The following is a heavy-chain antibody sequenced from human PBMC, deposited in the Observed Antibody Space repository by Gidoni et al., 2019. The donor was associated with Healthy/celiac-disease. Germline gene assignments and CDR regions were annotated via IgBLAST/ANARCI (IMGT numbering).Heavy chain of an antibody. V-gene: IGHV4-39*07. J-gene: IGHJ6*02. CDR1: GGSISSSSYY. CDR3: ARDGGSLRNSWYYYYYGMDV. D-gene: IGHD6-13*01. CDR2: IYYSGST. Sequence: QLQLQESGPGLVKPSETLSLTCTVSGGSISSSSYYWGWIRQPPGKGLEWIGSIYYSGSTYYNPSLKSRVTISVDTSKNQFSLKLSSVTAADTAVYYCARDGGSLRNSWYYYYYGMDVWGQGTTVTVSS.